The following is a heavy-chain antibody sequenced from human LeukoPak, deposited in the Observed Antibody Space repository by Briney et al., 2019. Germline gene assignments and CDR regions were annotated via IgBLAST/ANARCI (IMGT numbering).Heavy chain of an antibody. J-gene: IGHJ4*02. CDR3: LGPKN. CDR1: GITLSDYW. V-gene: IGHV3-7*01. Sequence: GGSLRLSCVASGITLSDYWMNWVRQAPGKGLEWVANIKPDGSGKNYVDSVKGRFTISRDSAKNSLFLQMNSLRVEDMAVYYSLGPKNWGQGTLVTVSS. CDR2: IKPDGSGK.